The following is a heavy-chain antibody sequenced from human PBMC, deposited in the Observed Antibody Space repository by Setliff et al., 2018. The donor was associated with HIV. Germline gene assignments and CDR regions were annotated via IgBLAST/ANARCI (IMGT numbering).Heavy chain of an antibody. CDR3: ARGLSSPFATGL. Sequence: PSETLSLTCTVSGGSISSHYWSWVRQTPGKGLAWIGSISYSGSTNHNPSLKSRVTISIDTSKNQFSLKLTSVTSADTAVYFCARGLSSPFATGLWGQGTLVTVSS. CDR1: GGSISSHY. J-gene: IGHJ4*02. CDR2: ISYSGST. V-gene: IGHV4-59*11. D-gene: IGHD6-13*01.